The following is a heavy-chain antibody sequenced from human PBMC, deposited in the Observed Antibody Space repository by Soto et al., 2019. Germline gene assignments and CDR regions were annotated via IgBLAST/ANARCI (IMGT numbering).Heavy chain of an antibody. D-gene: IGHD6-19*01. CDR3: ARDWGIAVADPGDFDY. J-gene: IGHJ4*02. V-gene: IGHV1-69*01. Sequence: QVQLVQSGAEVKKPGSSVKVSCKASGGTFSSYAISWVRQAPGQGLEWMGGIIPIFGTANYAQKFQGRVTITADASTSTAYMELSSLRSEDTAVYYCARDWGIAVADPGDFDYWGQGTLVTVSS. CDR1: GGTFSSYA. CDR2: IIPIFGTA.